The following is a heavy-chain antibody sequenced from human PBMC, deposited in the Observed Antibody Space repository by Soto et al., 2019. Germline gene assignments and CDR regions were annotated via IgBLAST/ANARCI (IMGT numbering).Heavy chain of an antibody. V-gene: IGHV1-8*01. Sequence: QVQLLQSGAEVKKPGASVKISCKASGYNFNNYEINWVRQAPAQGLEWMGWMKGYSGNPLYAQNIQGRLPLTRDTSTNTAYLELTSLAYEDTAIYFCARRRGESYYGLDYWGQGTLVTVSS. J-gene: IGHJ4*02. D-gene: IGHD1-26*01. CDR3: ARRRGESYYGLDY. CDR1: GYNFNNYE. CDR2: MKGYSGNP.